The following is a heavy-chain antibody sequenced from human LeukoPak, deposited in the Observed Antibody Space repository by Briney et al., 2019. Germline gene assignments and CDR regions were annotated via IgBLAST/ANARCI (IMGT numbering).Heavy chain of an antibody. V-gene: IGHV1-69*05. CDR1: GGTFSSYA. CDR3: ARGVVTGILDY. CDR2: IIPIFGTA. D-gene: IGHD1-20*01. J-gene: IGHJ4*02. Sequence: ASVKVSCKASGGTFSSYAISWVRQAPGQGLEWMGRIIPIFGTANYAQKFQGRVTITTDESTGTAYMELSSLRSEDTAVYYCARGVVTGILDYWGQGTLVTVSS.